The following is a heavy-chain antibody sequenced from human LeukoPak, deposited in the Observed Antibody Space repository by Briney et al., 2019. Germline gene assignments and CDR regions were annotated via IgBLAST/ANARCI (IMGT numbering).Heavy chain of an antibody. Sequence: GGSLRLSCTASGFTLSTCGMTWVRQAPGKGLEWVSSISGNDDGTYYADSVKGRFTISRDNSKNTLYLQMNSLRAEDTAIYYCAKRGPIYSASPGNYFDYWGQGTLVTVSS. V-gene: IGHV3-23*01. CDR1: GFTLSTCG. CDR3: AKRGPIYSASPGNYFDY. J-gene: IGHJ4*02. CDR2: ISGNDDGT. D-gene: IGHD3-10*01.